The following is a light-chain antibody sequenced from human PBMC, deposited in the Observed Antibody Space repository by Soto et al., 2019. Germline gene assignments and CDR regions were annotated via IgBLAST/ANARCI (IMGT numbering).Light chain of an antibody. V-gene: IGKV1-39*01. CDR2: AAS. J-gene: IGKJ1*01. CDR1: QSISNY. CDR3: QQSYSRT. Sequence: DIQLTQSPSSLSASVGDRVSISCRASQSISNYLNWYQQKPGKAPKVLIFAASRLQSGVPSRFSDSGSGTDFTLTITSLQPEDFATYYCQQSYSRTFGQGTKVDIK.